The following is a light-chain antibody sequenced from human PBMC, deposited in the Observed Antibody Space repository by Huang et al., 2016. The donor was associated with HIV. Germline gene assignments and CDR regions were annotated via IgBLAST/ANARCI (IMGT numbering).Light chain of an antibody. CDR3: QQYSTSSYT. V-gene: IGKV3D-20*01. CDR2: YAH. J-gene: IGKJ2*01. Sequence: MVLPQSPATLSLSPGERATLTCGASQSVRNNYLAWYQQKPGLAPRLLIYYAHVRATGIPDRLSGSGSWTDLTLTSSRLEPEDFAMYYCQQYSTSSYTFGQGTKVDI. CDR1: QSVRNNY.